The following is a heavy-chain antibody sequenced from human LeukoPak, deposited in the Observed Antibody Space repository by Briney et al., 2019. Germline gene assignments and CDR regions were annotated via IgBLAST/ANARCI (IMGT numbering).Heavy chain of an antibody. Sequence: SGTLSLTCTVSGGSFSSYYWSWIRQPPGKGLEWIGYIYYSGSTNYNPSLKSRVTISVDTSKNQFSLKLSSVTAADTAVYYCARSNGSGSYYFDYWGQGTLVTVSS. CDR1: GGSFSSYY. CDR3: ARSNGSGSYYFDY. D-gene: IGHD3-10*01. J-gene: IGHJ4*02. V-gene: IGHV4-59*01. CDR2: IYYSGST.